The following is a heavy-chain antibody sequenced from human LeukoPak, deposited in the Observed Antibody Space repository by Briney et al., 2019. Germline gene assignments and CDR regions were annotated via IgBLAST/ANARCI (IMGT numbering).Heavy chain of an antibody. CDR1: GYTFTGYY. J-gene: IGHJ6*03. CDR2: INPNSGGT. D-gene: IGHD3-3*01. CDR3: AREVRYYDFWRPSQYYYMDV. Sequence: ASVKVSCKASGYTFTGYYMHWVRQAPGQGLEWMGWINPNSGGTNYAQKFQGRVTMTRDTSISTAYMELSRLRSDDTAVYYCAREVRYYDFWRPSQYYYMDVWGKGTTVTVSS. V-gene: IGHV1-2*02.